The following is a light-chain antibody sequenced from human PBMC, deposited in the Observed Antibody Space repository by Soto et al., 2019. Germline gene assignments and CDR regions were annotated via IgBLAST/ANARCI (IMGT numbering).Light chain of an antibody. Sequence: QSVLTQLPSASGTPGQRVTISCSGSSSNIGSNYVYWYQQLPGTAPKLLIYRNNQRPSGVPDRFSGSKSGTSASLAISGLRSEDEADYYCAAWDDSLSGFYVFGTGTEVTVL. V-gene: IGLV1-47*01. CDR1: SSNIGSNY. J-gene: IGLJ1*01. CDR2: RNN. CDR3: AAWDDSLSGFYV.